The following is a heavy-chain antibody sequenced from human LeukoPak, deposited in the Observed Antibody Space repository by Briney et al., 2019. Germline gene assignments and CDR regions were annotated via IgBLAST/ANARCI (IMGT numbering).Heavy chain of an antibody. CDR3: ARGAYGDYDS. CDR2: ISAGADST. J-gene: IGHJ5*01. D-gene: IGHD4-17*01. CDR1: GLTFSDYY. V-gene: IGHV3-23*01. Sequence: RTGGSLRLSCAVSGLTFSDYYMSWIRQAPGKGLEWVSAISAGADSTYYADSVQGRFTISRDNSKNTLFLQMSGLRAEDTAVYFCARGAYGDYDSWGQGTLVTVSS.